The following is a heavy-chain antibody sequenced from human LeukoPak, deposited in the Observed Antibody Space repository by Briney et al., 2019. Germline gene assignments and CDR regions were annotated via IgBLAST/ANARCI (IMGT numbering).Heavy chain of an antibody. V-gene: IGHV4-39*07. CDR2: INHSGST. Sequence: SETLSLTCTVSGGSISSSSYYWSWIRQPPGKGLEWIGEINHSGSTNYNPSLKSRVTISVDTSKNQFSLKLSSVTAADTAVYFCARPRLLFGSGPILVWGQGTLVTVSS. CDR1: GGSISSSSYY. CDR3: ARPRLLFGSGPILV. J-gene: IGHJ4*02. D-gene: IGHD3-10*01.